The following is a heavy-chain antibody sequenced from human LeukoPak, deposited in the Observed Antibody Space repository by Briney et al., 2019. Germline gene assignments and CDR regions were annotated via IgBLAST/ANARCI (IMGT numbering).Heavy chain of an antibody. CDR3: ARESYSSSWYVGWFDP. V-gene: IGHV4-4*07. J-gene: IGHJ5*02. Sequence: SDTLSLTCTVSGGSISSYYWSWIRQPAGKGLEWIGRIYTDGSTYYNPSLKSRVAMSLDTSKNQFSLKLSSVTAADTAVYYCARESYSSSWYVGWFDPWGQGTLVTVSS. CDR2: IYTDGST. D-gene: IGHD6-13*01. CDR1: GGSISSYY.